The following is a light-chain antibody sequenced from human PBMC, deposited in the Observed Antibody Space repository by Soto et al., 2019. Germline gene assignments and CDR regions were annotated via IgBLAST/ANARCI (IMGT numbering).Light chain of an antibody. V-gene: IGKV1-16*02. CDR3: QHYNTYPIT. Sequence: DIQMTPSPSSLSASVGDRFTITCRASQAISNFVAWFQQKPGKAPKSLIYAASSLRSGVPSKFSGSGSGTDFTLTINNLQPADFATYYCQHYNTYPITFGQGTRLEI. CDR1: QAISNF. CDR2: AAS. J-gene: IGKJ5*01.